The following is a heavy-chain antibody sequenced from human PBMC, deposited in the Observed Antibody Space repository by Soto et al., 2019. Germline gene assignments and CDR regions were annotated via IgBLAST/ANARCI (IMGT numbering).Heavy chain of an antibody. CDR2: VYYTGST. V-gene: IGHV4-30-4*01. CDR3: VRTAREGAVAPHWFDR. CDR1: CASIRSTDYY. D-gene: IGHD2-21*02. Sequence: ASETLSLTCTVSCASIRSTDYYWSWIRQAPGKGLEWIGYVYYTGSTYYNPSLMSRLTISVDTSKNQFSLKLTSVTAAETAVYYCVRTAREGAVAPHWFDRWGQGTQVTVSS. J-gene: IGHJ5*02.